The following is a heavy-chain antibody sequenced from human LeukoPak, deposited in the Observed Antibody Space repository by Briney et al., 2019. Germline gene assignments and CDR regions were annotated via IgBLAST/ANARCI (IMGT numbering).Heavy chain of an antibody. J-gene: IGHJ5*02. CDR3: ARVSSSWYGNWFDP. Sequence: GASVKVSCKASGYTFTSYAMHWVRQAPGQRLEWMGWINAGNGNTKYSQKFQGRVTITRDTSASTAYMELSSLRSEDTAVYYCARVSSSWYGNWFDPWGQGTLVTVSS. D-gene: IGHD6-13*01. CDR2: INAGNGNT. CDR1: GYTFTSYA. V-gene: IGHV1-3*01.